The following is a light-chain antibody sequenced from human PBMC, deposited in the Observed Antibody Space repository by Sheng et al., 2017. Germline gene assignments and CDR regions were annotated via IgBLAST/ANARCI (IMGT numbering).Light chain of an antibody. CDR3: SSYSSSNSPWV. CDR2: DVS. CDR1: SSDVGNYNY. J-gene: IGLJ1*01. Sequence: QSALTQPASVSGSPGQAITISCTGTSSDVGNYNYVSWYQQHPGKVPKLMIYDVSKRPSEISNRFSASKSGNTASLTISGLQNEDEADYYCSSYSSSNSPWVFGTGTKVSVL. V-gene: IGLV2-14*03.